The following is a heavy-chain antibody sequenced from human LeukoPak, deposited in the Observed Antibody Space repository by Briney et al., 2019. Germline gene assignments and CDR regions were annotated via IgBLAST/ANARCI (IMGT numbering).Heavy chain of an antibody. V-gene: IGHV4-59*08. Sequence: SGTLSLTCTVSGGSISSYYWSWIRQPPGKGLEWIGYIYYSGSTNYNPSLKSRVTISVDTSKNQFSLKLSSVTAADTAVYYCARHSSGWYGYYYYYMDVWGKGTTVTVSS. CDR2: IYYSGST. CDR3: ARHSSGWYGYYYYYMDV. J-gene: IGHJ6*03. CDR1: GGSISSYY. D-gene: IGHD6-19*01.